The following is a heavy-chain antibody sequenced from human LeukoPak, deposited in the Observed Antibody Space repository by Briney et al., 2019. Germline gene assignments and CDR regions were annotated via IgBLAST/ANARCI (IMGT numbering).Heavy chain of an antibody. CDR1: GFTFSSYG. Sequence: PGGSLRLSCAASGFTFSSYGMHWVRQAPGKGLEWVAFIRYDGSNKYYADSVKGRFTISRDNSKNTLYLQMNSLRAEDTAVYYCAKEVWVYSGYDWGPLFDYWGQGTLVTVSS. D-gene: IGHD5-12*01. CDR3: AKEVWVYSGYDWGPLFDY. J-gene: IGHJ4*02. CDR2: IRYDGSNK. V-gene: IGHV3-30*02.